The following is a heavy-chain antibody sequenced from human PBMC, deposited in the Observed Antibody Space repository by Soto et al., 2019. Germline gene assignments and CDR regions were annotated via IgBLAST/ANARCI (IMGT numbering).Heavy chain of an antibody. CDR2: ISYDGSNK. CDR3: AGSITIFGVVTYYYYGMDV. D-gene: IGHD3-3*01. Sequence: PGGSLRLSCAASGFTFSSYGMHWVRQASGKGQEWVAVISYDGSNKYYADSVKGRFTISRDNSKNALYLQMNSLRAEDTAVYYCAGSITIFGVVTYYYYGMDVWGQGTTVTVSS. V-gene: IGHV3-30*03. CDR1: GFTFSSYG. J-gene: IGHJ6*02.